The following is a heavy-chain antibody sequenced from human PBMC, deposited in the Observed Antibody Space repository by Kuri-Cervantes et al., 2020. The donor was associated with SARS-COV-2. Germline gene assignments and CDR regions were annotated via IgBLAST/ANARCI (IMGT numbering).Heavy chain of an antibody. CDR1: GFTFSSYA. J-gene: IGHJ5*02. V-gene: IGHV3-20*04. D-gene: IGHD2-15*01. Sequence: GESLKISCAASGFTFSSYAMSWVRQAPGKGLEWVSGINWNGGSTGYADSVEGRFTISRDNAKNSLYLQMNSLRAEDTALYYCARDPAGYCSGGSCYSENWFDPWGQGTLVTVSS. CDR2: INWNGGST. CDR3: ARDPAGYCSGGSCYSENWFDP.